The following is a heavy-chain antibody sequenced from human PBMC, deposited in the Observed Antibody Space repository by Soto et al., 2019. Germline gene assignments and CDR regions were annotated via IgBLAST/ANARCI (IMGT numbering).Heavy chain of an antibody. Sequence: SETLSLTCAVYGGSFSGYYWSWIRQPPGKGLEWIGYIYYSGSTYYNPSLKSRVTISVDTSKNQFSLKLSSVTAADTAVYYCARVGVVPAATYYGMDVWGQGTTVTVSS. CDR2: IYYSGST. J-gene: IGHJ6*02. D-gene: IGHD2-2*01. CDR1: GGSFSGYY. V-gene: IGHV4-34*09. CDR3: ARVGVVPAATYYGMDV.